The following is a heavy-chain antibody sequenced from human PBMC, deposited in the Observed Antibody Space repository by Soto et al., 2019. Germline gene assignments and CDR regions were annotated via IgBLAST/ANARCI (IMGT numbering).Heavy chain of an antibody. D-gene: IGHD5-18*01. CDR3: ARDPGYSNGYN. V-gene: IGHV1-3*01. CDR1: GYTFTSYA. Sequence: QVQLVQSGAEVKKPGASVKVSCKASGYTFTSYAMHWVRQAPGQRLEWMGWINAGNGNTKYSQKFQGRVTITRDTSASTAYKELSSLRSEDTAVYYCARDPGYSNGYNWGQGTLVTVSS. CDR2: INAGNGNT. J-gene: IGHJ4*02.